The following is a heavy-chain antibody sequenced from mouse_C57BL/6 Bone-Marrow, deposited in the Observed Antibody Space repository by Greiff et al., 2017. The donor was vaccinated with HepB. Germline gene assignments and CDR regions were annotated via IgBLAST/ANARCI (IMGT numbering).Heavy chain of an antibody. V-gene: IGHV1-72*01. D-gene: IGHD4-1*02. CDR3: ARSGVRSNWDWFAY. Sequence: QVHVKQPGAELVKPGASVKLSCKASGYTFTSYWMHWVKQRTGRGLEWIGRIDPNSGGTKYNEKFKSKATLTVDKPSSTAYMQLSSLTSEDSAVYYCARSGVRSNWDWFAYWGQGTLVTVSA. CDR1: GYTFTSYW. CDR2: IDPNSGGT. J-gene: IGHJ3*01.